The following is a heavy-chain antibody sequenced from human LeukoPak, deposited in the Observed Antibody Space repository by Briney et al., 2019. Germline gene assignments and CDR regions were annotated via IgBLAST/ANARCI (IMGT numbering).Heavy chain of an antibody. CDR3: AKDFRGYYYGSGSYWDYYYMDV. V-gene: IGHV3-53*05. CDR1: GFTVSSNY. CDR2: IYSGGST. Sequence: GGSLRLSCAASGFTVSSNYMSWVRQAPGKGLEWVSVIYSGGSTYYADSVKGRFTISRDNSKNTLYLQMNSLRAEDTAVYYCAKDFRGYYYGSGSYWDYYYMDVWGKGTTVTISS. J-gene: IGHJ6*03. D-gene: IGHD3-10*01.